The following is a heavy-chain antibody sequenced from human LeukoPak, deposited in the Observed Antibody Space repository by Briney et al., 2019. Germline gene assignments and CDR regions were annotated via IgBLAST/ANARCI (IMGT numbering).Heavy chain of an antibody. CDR3: ARDGHVVTLYNWFDP. D-gene: IGHD3-22*01. CDR1: GGTFSSYT. Sequence: SVKVSCKASGGTFSSYTISWVRQAPGQGLEWMGRIIPILGIANYAQKFQGRVTITADKSTSTAYMELSSLRSEDTAVYYCARDGHVVTLYNWFDPWGQGTLVTVSS. J-gene: IGHJ5*02. V-gene: IGHV1-69*04. CDR2: IIPILGIA.